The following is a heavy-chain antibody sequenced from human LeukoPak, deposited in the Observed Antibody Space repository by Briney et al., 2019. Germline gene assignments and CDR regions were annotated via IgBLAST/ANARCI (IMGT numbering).Heavy chain of an antibody. Sequence: GESLKISCKGSGYSFTSYWISWVRQMPGKGLEWMGRIDPSDSYTNYSPSFQGHATISADKSISTAYLQWSSLKASDTAMYYCARLKLVRGSYYYGMDVWGKGTTVTVSS. J-gene: IGHJ6*04. CDR1: GYSFTSYW. D-gene: IGHD3-10*01. CDR2: IDPSDSYT. V-gene: IGHV5-10-1*01. CDR3: ARLKLVRGSYYYGMDV.